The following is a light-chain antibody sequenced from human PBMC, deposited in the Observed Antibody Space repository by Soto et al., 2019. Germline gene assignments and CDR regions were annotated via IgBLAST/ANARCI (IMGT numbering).Light chain of an antibody. CDR2: KAS. Sequence: IQMTQSPSTLSASVGDRVTITCRASQSISSWLAWYQQKPGKAPKLLIYKASNLESGVPSRFSGSGSGTEFTLTISGLQPDDFATYYCQQYNSYWTFGQGTRVEIK. J-gene: IGKJ1*01. CDR3: QQYNSYWT. V-gene: IGKV1-5*03. CDR1: QSISSW.